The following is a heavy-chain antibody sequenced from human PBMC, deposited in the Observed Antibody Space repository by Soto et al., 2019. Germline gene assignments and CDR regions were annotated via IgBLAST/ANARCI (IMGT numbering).Heavy chain of an antibody. Sequence: GGSLRLSCAASGFTFSSYWMHWVRQAPGKGLVWVSRINSDGSSTSYADSVKGRFTISRDNAKNTLYLQMNSLRAEDTAVYYCARAYSGRLPRRADYYFAMDVWGQGTTVTVSS. D-gene: IGHD2-15*01. CDR3: ARAYSGRLPRRADYYFAMDV. V-gene: IGHV3-74*01. CDR1: GFTFSSYW. CDR2: INSDGSST. J-gene: IGHJ6*02.